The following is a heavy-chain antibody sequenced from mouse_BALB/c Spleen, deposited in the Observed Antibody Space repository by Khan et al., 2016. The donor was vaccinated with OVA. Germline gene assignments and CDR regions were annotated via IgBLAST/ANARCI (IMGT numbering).Heavy chain of an antibody. J-gene: IGHJ3*01. CDR3: ARGSFGNCEFAY. CDR2: IFPGTGTT. D-gene: IGHD2-1*01. Sequence: VQLQESGAELVKSGASVKLSCKTSGYTFTSYWIQWVKQRPGQGLGWIGQIFPGTGTTYYNENFKGKATLTVDTSSNTAYMQFSSLTSVDSAVYFCARGSFGNCEFAYWGQGTLVTVSP. V-gene: IGHV1S132*01. CDR1: GYTFTSYW.